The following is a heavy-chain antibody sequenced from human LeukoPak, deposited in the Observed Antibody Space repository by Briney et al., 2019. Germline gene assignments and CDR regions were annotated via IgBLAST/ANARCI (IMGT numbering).Heavy chain of an antibody. CDR1: GGSMSSGTYY. CDR2: IRYLGST. J-gene: IGHJ3*02. D-gene: IGHD3-10*01. CDR3: ARPIRYYYGSGSLGTKNPDDAFDI. Sequence: SETLSLTCTVSGGSMSSGTYYWGWIRQPPGKGLEWIASIRYLGSTFYNPSLQSRVTISVDTSKNQFSLKMTSVTAADTAVYYCARPIRYYYGSGSLGTKNPDDAFDIWGQGTMVTVSS. V-gene: IGHV4-39*07.